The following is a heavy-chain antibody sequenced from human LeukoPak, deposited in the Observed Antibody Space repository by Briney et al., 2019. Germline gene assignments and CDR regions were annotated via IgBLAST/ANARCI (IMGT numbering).Heavy chain of an antibody. V-gene: IGHV7-4-1*02. CDR2: INTNTGNP. CDR3: ARQGPGDCSNTRCYGVDS. CDR1: GGTFSSYA. J-gene: IGHJ4*02. Sequence: ASVKVSCKASGGTFSSYAISWVRQAPGQGLEWMGWINTNTGNPTYAQGFTGRFVFSLDTSVSTAYLQISSLKAEDTAVYYCARQGPGDCSNTRCYGVDSWGQGTLVTVSS. D-gene: IGHD2-2*01.